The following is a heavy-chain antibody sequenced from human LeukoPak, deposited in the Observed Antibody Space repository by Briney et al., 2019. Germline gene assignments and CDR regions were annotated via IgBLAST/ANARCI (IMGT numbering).Heavy chain of an antibody. D-gene: IGHD2-8*01. J-gene: IGHJ4*02. CDR1: GYTFTSYY. V-gene: IGHV1-46*01. Sequence: ASVKVSCKASGYTFTSYYMHWVRQAPGQVLEWMGIINPSGGSTSYAQKFEGRVTMTRDTSTSTVYMELSSLRSEDTAVYYCAREESMGYFFDYWGQGTLVTVSS. CDR3: AREESMGYFFDY. CDR2: INPSGGST.